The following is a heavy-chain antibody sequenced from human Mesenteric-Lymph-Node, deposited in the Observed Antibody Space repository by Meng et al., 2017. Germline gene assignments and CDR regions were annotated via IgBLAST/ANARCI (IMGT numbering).Heavy chain of an antibody. CDR2: ITGSGATT. V-gene: IGHV3-23*01. J-gene: IGHJ4*02. CDR1: VFTLSTYA. Sequence: HLFESGGCLVQPGWSLRLSCAASVFTLSTYAMSWVRQAPGKGLEWVSTITGSGATTFYADSVKGRFTISRDNSKNTLYLHMNSLRAEDTAVFYCASGPGRPSYYLGQGTLVTVSS. CDR3: ASGPGRPSYY.